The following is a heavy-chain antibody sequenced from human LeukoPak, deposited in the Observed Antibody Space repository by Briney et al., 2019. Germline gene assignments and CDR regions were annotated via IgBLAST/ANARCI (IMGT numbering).Heavy chain of an antibody. Sequence: GGSLRLSCAASGFTFSSYGMHWVRQAPGKGREWVAVIWYDGSNKYYADSVKGRFTISRDNSKNTLYLQMNSLRAEDTAVYYCARDAGWIPKGGYYYYYGMDVWGQGTTVTVSS. V-gene: IGHV3-33*01. CDR1: GFTFSSYG. J-gene: IGHJ6*02. CDR3: ARDAGWIPKGGYYYYYGMDV. CDR2: IWYDGSNK. D-gene: IGHD5-12*01.